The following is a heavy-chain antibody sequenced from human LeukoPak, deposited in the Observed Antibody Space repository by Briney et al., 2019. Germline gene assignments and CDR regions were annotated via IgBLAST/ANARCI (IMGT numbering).Heavy chain of an antibody. CDR3: AREGGSSWYYGY. J-gene: IGHJ4*02. Sequence: GGSLRLSCAASGFTFDDYAMHWVRQAPGKGLEWVSGISWNSGSIGYADSVKGRFTISRDNAKNSLYLQMNSLRAEDTALYYCAREGGSSWYYGYWGQGTLVTVS. V-gene: IGHV3-9*01. CDR1: GFTFDDYA. D-gene: IGHD6-13*01. CDR2: ISWNSGSI.